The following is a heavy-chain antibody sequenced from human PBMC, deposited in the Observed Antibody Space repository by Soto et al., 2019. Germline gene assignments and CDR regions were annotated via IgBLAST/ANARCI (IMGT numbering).Heavy chain of an antibody. CDR2: IIPIFGTA. D-gene: IGHD5-18*01. V-gene: IGHV1-69*01. CDR1: GGTFSSYA. CDR3: ARVGGVYSGSYGNYYYGMDV. Sequence: QVQLVQSGAEVKKPGSSVKVSCKASGGTFSSYAISWVRQSPGQGLEWMGGIIPIFGTANYAQKFQGRVTITADESTSTAYMELSSLRSEDTAVYYCARVGGVYSGSYGNYYYGMDVWGQGTTVTVSS. J-gene: IGHJ6*02.